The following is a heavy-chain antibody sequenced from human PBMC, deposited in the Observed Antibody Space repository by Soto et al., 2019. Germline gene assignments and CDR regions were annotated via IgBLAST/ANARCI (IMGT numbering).Heavy chain of an antibody. J-gene: IGHJ4*02. D-gene: IGHD6-19*01. Sequence: PGGSLRLSCAASGFTVSSNYMIWVRQAPGKGLEWVSGVYSGGSTYHADSVKGRFTISRDISKNTLWLQMNSLRVEDTAVYYCARAGGLGAVAVDYWGQGTLVPVSS. CDR3: ARAGGLGAVAVDY. CDR2: VYSGGST. CDR1: GFTVSSNY. V-gene: IGHV3-66*01.